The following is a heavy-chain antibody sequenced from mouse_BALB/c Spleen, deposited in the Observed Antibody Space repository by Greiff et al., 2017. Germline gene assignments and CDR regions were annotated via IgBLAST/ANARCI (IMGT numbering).Heavy chain of an antibody. V-gene: IGHV7-3*02. CDR3: AREITTMTY. CDR1: GFTFTDYY. CDR2: IRNKANGYTT. Sequence: VQLKESGGGLVQPGGSLRLSCATSGFTFTDYYMSWVRQPPGKALEWLGFIRNKANGYTTEYSASVKGRFTISRDNSQSILYLQMNTLRAEDSATYYCAREITTMTYWGQGTLVTVSA. J-gene: IGHJ3*01. D-gene: IGHD1-1*01.